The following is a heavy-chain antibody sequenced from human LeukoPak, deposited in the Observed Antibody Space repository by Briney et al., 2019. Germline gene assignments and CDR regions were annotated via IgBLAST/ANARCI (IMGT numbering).Heavy chain of an antibody. CDR3: AREGNYYFDY. V-gene: IGHV3-33*08. CDR2: IWSGGTDK. Sequence: PGRSLRLSCAASGFTFSNYGMHWVRQAPGKGLEWVAVIWSGGTDKYYADSVKGRFTVSRDNSKNTLYLQMNSLRAEDTAVYYCAREGNYYFDYWGQGTLVTISS. CDR1: GFTFSNYG. J-gene: IGHJ4*02. D-gene: IGHD1-1*01.